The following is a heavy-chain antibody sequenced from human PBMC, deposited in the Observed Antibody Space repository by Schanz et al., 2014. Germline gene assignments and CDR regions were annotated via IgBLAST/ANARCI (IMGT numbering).Heavy chain of an antibody. J-gene: IGHJ4*02. CDR2: ISGSGGAT. Sequence: EVQLLESGGGLIQPGGSLRLSCSASGFAFTSNAMNWVRQAPGKGLEWVSIISGSGGATYYADSVKGRFTISRDNSENTLYLQMSSLRAEDTAVYYCVRSNSGSYPRWSTFFDYWGQGALVTVSS. D-gene: IGHD6-19*01. CDR3: VRSNSGSYPRWSTFFDY. V-gene: IGHV3-23*01. CDR1: GFAFTSNA.